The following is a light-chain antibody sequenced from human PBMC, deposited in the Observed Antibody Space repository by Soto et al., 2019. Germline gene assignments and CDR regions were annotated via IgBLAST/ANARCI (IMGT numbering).Light chain of an antibody. CDR1: SSDVGGYNY. Sequence: QSALTQPASVSGSPGQSITISCTGTSSDVGGYNYVSWYQHHPGKAPNLMIYDVSNRPSGVSNRFSGSKSGDTASLTISGLQPEDEADYYCSSYTSSSTVIFGGGTKLTVL. J-gene: IGLJ2*01. CDR2: DVS. CDR3: SSYTSSSTVI. V-gene: IGLV2-14*01.